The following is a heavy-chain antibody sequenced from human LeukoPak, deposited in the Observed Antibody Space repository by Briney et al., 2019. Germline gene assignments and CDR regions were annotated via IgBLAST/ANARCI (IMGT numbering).Heavy chain of an antibody. CDR1: GGSFSGYY. D-gene: IGHD6-19*01. V-gene: IGHV4-34*01. Sequence: SETLSLTCAVYGGSFSGYYWSWIRQPPGKGLEWIGEINHSGSTNYNPSLKSRVTISVDTSKNQFSLKLSSVTAADTAVYYSARDKNRIAVAGGPGFDYWGQGTLVTVSS. J-gene: IGHJ4*02. CDR3: ARDKNRIAVAGGPGFDY. CDR2: INHSGST.